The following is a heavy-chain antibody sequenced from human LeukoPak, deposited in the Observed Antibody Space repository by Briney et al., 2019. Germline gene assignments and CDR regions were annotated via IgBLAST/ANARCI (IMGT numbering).Heavy chain of an antibody. Sequence: SETLSLTCTVSGGSISSYYWSWIRQPPGKGLEWLGYIYYSGSTNYNPSPKSRVTISVDTSKNQFSLKLSFVTAADTAVYYCARGCSGGSCYEGGSFDYWGQGTLVTVSS. CDR2: IYYSGST. D-gene: IGHD2-15*01. V-gene: IGHV4-59*01. J-gene: IGHJ4*02. CDR3: ARGCSGGSCYEGGSFDY. CDR1: GGSISSYY.